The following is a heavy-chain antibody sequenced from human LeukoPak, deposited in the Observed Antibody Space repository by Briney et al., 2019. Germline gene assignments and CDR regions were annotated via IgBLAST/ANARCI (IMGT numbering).Heavy chain of an antibody. Sequence: SSETLSLTCTVSGGSISSSSYYWGWIRQPPGKGLEWIVSIYYSGSTYYNPSLKSRVTISVDTSKNQFSLKLSSVTAADTAVYYCARSESYYDFWSGYHSPLFDYWGQGTLVTVSS. CDR3: ARSESYYDFWSGYHSPLFDY. V-gene: IGHV4-39*01. CDR2: IYYSGST. D-gene: IGHD3-3*01. CDR1: GGSISSSSYY. J-gene: IGHJ4*02.